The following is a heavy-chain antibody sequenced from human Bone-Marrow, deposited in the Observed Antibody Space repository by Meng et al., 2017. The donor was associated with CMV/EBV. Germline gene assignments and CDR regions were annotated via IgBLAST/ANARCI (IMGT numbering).Heavy chain of an antibody. CDR1: GGSISSYY. V-gene: IGHV4-59*01. J-gene: IGHJ4*02. D-gene: IGHD5-12*01. Sequence: GSLRLSCTVSGGSISSYYWSWIRQPPGKGLEWIGYIYYSGSTNYNPSLKSRVTISVHTSKIQFSLKLSSVTAADTAVYYCARGSGYGSYYFDYWGQGTLVTVSS. CDR2: IYYSGST. CDR3: ARGSGYGSYYFDY.